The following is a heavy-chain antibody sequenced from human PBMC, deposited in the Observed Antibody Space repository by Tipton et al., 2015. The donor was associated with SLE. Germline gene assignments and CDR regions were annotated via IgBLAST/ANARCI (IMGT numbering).Heavy chain of an antibody. J-gene: IGHJ5*02. D-gene: IGHD5-12*01. Sequence: TLSLTCTVSGGSISSYYWSWIRQPPGKGLEWIGYIYYSGSSNYNPSLKSRVTISVDTSKNQFSLKLSSVTAADTAVYYCARGLRGYDGSWGQGTLVTVSS. CDR3: ARGLRGYDGS. V-gene: IGHV4-59*01. CDR2: IYYSGSS. CDR1: GGSISSYY.